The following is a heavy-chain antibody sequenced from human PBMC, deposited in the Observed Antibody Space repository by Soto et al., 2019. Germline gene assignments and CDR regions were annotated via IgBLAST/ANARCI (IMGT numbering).Heavy chain of an antibody. CDR2: IYYSGST. D-gene: IGHD1-7*01. Sequence: SETLSLTCTVSGGSISSYYWNWIRQPPGKGLEWIGYIYYSGSTNYNPSLKSRVTISVDTSKNQSSLKLSSVTAADTAVYYCARLVRTGTTYYYYGMDVWGQGTTVTVSS. CDR1: GGSISSYY. CDR3: ARLVRTGTTYYYYGMDV. J-gene: IGHJ6*02. V-gene: IGHV4-59*01.